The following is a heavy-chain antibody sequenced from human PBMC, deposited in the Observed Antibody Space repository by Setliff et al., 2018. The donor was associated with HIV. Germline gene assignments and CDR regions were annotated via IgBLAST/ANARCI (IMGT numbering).Heavy chain of an antibody. J-gene: IGHJ4*02. Sequence: SVKVSCKASGDTFSNYAITWVRQAPGQGLEWMGGIIPIFCAVKYAQKFQGRVTITADESTSTAYMELSSLRSEDTAVYYCARETEVKGYYDSSGSWGLGYWGQGTLVTVSS. V-gene: IGHV1-69*13. CDR2: IIPIFCAV. D-gene: IGHD3-22*01. CDR3: ARETEVKGYYDSSGSWGLGY. CDR1: GDTFSNYA.